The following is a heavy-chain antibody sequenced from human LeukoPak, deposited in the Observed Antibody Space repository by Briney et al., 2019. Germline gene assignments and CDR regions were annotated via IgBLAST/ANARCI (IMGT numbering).Heavy chain of an antibody. D-gene: IGHD3-22*01. CDR3: ARDLACGTEMIITTLFDY. J-gene: IGHJ4*02. CDR2: INAGNGNT. Sequence: ASVKVSCKASGYTFTTYTIHWVRQAPGHRLEWMGWINAGNGNTKYSQKFQGRVTITRDTSASTAYMELSGLRSEDTAVYYCARDLACGTEMIITTLFDYWGQGTLVTVSS. V-gene: IGHV1-3*01. CDR1: GYTFTTYT.